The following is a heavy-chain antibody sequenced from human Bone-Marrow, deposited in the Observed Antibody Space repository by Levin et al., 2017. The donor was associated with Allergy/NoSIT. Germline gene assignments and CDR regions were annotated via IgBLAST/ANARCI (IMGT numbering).Heavy chain of an antibody. D-gene: IGHD3-22*01. CDR1: GFTFSSYW. J-gene: IGHJ4*02. V-gene: IGHV3-74*01. CDR2: INSDGSST. Sequence: SGGSLRLSCAASGFTFSSYWMHWVRQAPGKGLVWVSRINSDGSSTTYADSVKGRFTISRDNAKNTLSLQMNSLRAEDTAVYYCARGLGHYYDTSGYRLGFCDYWGQGSLVTVSS. CDR3: ARGLGHYYDTSGYRLGFCDY.